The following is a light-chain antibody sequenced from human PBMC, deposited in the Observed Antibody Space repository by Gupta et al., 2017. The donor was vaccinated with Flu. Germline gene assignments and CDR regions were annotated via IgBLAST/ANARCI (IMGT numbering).Light chain of an antibody. V-gene: IGKV1-39*01. CDR3: QQSYSTPVWT. CDR2: AAS. CDR1: QSISSY. J-gene: IGKJ1*01. Sequence: DIQMTQSPSSLSASVGDRVTITCRASQSISSYLNWYQQKPGKAPKLLIYAASSLQSGVPSRFSGSGSGTDFTLTIRSLQPEDFATYYCQQSYSTPVWTFGQGTKVEIK.